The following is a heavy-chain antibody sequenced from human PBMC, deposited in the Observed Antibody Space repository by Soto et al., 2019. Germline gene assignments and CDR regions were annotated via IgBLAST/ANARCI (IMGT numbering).Heavy chain of an antibody. CDR1: GGSISSGGYY. J-gene: IGHJ5*02. D-gene: IGHD6-13*01. Sequence: SLTCTVSGGSISSGGYYWSWIRQHPGKGPEWIGYIYYSGSTYYNPSLKSRVTISVDTSKNQFSLKLSSVTAADTAVYYCARAPIAADANWFDPWGQGTLVTVSS. CDR3: ARAPIAADANWFDP. V-gene: IGHV4-31*03. CDR2: IYYSGST.